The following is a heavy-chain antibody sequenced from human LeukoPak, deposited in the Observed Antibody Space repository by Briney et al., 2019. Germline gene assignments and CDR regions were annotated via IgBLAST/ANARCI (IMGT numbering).Heavy chain of an antibody. CDR3: ARDRVNWNDVGGLFDY. J-gene: IGHJ4*02. CDR1: GFTVSSNY. D-gene: IGHD1-1*01. V-gene: IGHV3-53*01. CDR2: IYSGGST. Sequence: PGGSLRLSCAASGFTVSSNYMSWVRQAPGKGLEWVLLIYSGGSTSYADSVKGRFTFSRDNSKNTLYLQMNSLRAEDTAVYYCARDRVNWNDVGGLFDYWGQGTRVSVSS.